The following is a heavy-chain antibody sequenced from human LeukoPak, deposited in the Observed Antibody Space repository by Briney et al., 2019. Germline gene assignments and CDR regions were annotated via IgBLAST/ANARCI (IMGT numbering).Heavy chain of an antibody. CDR2: IYYSGST. Sequence: SGTLSLTCAVSGGSISSSNWWSWVRQPPGKGLEWIGYIYYSGSTNYNPSLKSRVTISVDTSKNQFSLKLSSVTAADTAVYYCARVNAGRSLYYYYMDAWGKGTTVTVSS. V-gene: IGHV4-4*02. D-gene: IGHD2-15*01. CDR1: GGSISSSNW. J-gene: IGHJ6*03. CDR3: ARVNAGRSLYYYYMDA.